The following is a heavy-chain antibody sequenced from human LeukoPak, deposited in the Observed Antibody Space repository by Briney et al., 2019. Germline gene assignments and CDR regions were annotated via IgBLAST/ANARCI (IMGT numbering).Heavy chain of an antibody. J-gene: IGHJ5*02. CDR2: INPNSGGT. V-gene: IGHV1-2*02. D-gene: IGHD2-2*01. CDR1: GYNFTGYY. CDR3: AGGGFSSTWASFDP. Sequence: ASVKPSCNAYGYNFTGYYMHWLRQAPGQRLEWRGWINPNSGGTNYAQKFRGRVTMTRATSISTAYMDLSSLRFDDTAMYFCAGGGFSSTWASFDPWGQGTLVTVSS.